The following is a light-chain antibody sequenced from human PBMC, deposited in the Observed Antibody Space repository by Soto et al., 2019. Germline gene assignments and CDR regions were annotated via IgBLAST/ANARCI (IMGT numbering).Light chain of an antibody. CDR1: SSDVGGYNY. Sequence: QSSLTHPPSSSGSPGQSVTISCTGTSSDVGGYNYVSWYQQHPGKAPKLMIYEVSKRPSGVPDRFSGSKSGNTASLTVSGLQPEDEADYYCSSYAGSNKSVFGTGTKVTGL. CDR2: EVS. J-gene: IGLJ1*01. V-gene: IGLV2-8*01. CDR3: SSYAGSNKSV.